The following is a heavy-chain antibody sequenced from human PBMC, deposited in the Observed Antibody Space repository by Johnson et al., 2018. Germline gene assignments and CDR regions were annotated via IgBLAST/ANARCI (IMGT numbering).Heavy chain of an antibody. D-gene: IGHD4-17*01. J-gene: IGHJ1*01. CDR2: ISSSSSYI. Sequence: VQLVQSGGGLVQPGGSLRLSCAASGFTVSSNYMSWVRQAPGKGLEWVSSISSSSSYIHYADSLKGRFTISRDNAKNSLYLQMNSLRAEDTAVYYCAGSKSAYYGDYVGAEYFQHWGQGTLVTVSS. CDR3: AGSKSAYYGDYVGAEYFQH. CDR1: GFTVSSNY. V-gene: IGHV3-21*01.